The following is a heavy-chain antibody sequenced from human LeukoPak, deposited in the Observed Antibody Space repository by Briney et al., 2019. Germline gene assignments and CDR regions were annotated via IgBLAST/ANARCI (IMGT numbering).Heavy chain of an antibody. Sequence: GRSLRLSCAASGFTFSSYGMHWVRQAPGKGLEWVAVISYDGSNKYYADSVKGRFTISRDNSKNTLYLQMNSLRAEDTAVYYCAKDSWGIVVVVAAFGRLDYWGQGTLVTVSS. CDR3: AKDSWGIVVVVAAFGRLDY. J-gene: IGHJ4*02. V-gene: IGHV3-30*18. CDR2: ISYDGSNK. D-gene: IGHD2-15*01. CDR1: GFTFSSYG.